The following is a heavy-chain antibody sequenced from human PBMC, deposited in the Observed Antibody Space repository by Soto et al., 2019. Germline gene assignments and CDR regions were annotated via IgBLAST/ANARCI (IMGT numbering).Heavy chain of an antibody. CDR1: GYSFASYW. Sequence: GESLKISCKGSGYSFASYWIGWVRQMPGKGLEWMGIIYPGDSDTRYSPSFQGQVTISADKSIGTAYLQWSSLKASDTAMYYCARRGDSGYAYFDYWGQGTQVTVSS. CDR3: ARRGDSGYAYFDY. J-gene: IGHJ4*02. V-gene: IGHV5-51*01. CDR2: IYPGDSDT. D-gene: IGHD5-12*01.